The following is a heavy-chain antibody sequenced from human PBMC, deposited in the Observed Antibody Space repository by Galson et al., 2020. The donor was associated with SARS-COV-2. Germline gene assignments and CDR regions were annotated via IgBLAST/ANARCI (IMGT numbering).Heavy chain of an antibody. Sequence: GESLKISCAASGFTFSDCAMHWVRQAPGKGLEWVAVVWYDGNNKYYGDSVKGRFTISRDNSKNTLYPQMNSLRAEDTAVYYCAREGGSGIVAAPTDYWGQGTLVTVSS. J-gene: IGHJ4*02. V-gene: IGHV3-33*01. D-gene: IGHD1-26*01. CDR3: AREGGSGIVAAPTDY. CDR2: VWYDGNNK. CDR1: GFTFSDCA.